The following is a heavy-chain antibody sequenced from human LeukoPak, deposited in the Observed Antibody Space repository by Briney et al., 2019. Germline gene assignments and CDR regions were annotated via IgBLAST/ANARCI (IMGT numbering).Heavy chain of an antibody. CDR3: ARDPRTSYYYGSGSTLGY. V-gene: IGHV1-69*05. CDR1: GGTFSSYA. D-gene: IGHD3-10*01. J-gene: IGHJ4*02. CDR2: IIPIFGTA. Sequence: GASVKVSCKASGGTFSSYAISWVRQAPGQGLEWMGGIIPIFGTANYAQKLQGRVTMTTDTSTSTAYMELRSLRSDDTAVYYCARDPRTSYYYGSGSTLGYWGQGTLVTVSS.